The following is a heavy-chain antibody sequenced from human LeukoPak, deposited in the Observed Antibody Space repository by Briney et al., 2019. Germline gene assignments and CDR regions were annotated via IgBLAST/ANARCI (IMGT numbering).Heavy chain of an antibody. Sequence: AGGSLRLSCEASGFNFRSYAMSWVRQAPGKGLEFVSGIDNSGESIYFADSVKGRFTIARDNSKNTLYLQMNSLRAEDTAVYYCAKDCGTSCYSWFDPWGQGTLVTVSS. V-gene: IGHV3-23*01. CDR1: GFNFRSYA. J-gene: IGHJ5*02. D-gene: IGHD2-2*02. CDR3: AKDCGTSCYSWFDP. CDR2: IDNSGESI.